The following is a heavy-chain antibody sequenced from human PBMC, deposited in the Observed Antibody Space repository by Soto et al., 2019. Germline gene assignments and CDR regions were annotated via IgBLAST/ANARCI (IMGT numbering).Heavy chain of an antibody. Sequence: ELQLLESGGGLVQPGGSLRLSCAASGFTFSSYAMNWVRQAPGKGLGWVSSISGFGISSYDSDSVKGRFTISRDNSTNMLYPQMHSLRAEDTGVYYCAKGGGPRGYYGMDVRGQGTSVTVSS. CDR2: ISGFGISS. CDR3: AKGGGPRGYYGMDV. D-gene: IGHD2-15*01. CDR1: GFTFSSYA. J-gene: IGHJ6*02. V-gene: IGHV3-23*01.